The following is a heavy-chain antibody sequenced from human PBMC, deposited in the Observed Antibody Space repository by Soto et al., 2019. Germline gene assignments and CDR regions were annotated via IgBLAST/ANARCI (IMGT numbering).Heavy chain of an antibody. Sequence: GASVKVSCKASGYTFTGYYMHWVRQAPGQGHEWMGWINPNSGGTNYAQKFQGRVTMTRDTSISSAYMERSRLRSDDTAVYYCARERLAYDSSGSLLTYNWFDPWGQGTLVTVSS. D-gene: IGHD3-22*01. V-gene: IGHV1-2*02. CDR3: ARERLAYDSSGSLLTYNWFDP. CDR1: GYTFTGYY. J-gene: IGHJ5*02. CDR2: INPNSGGT.